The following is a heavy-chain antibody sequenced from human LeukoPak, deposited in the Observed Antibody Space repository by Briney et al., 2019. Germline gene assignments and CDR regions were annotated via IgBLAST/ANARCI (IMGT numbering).Heavy chain of an antibody. V-gene: IGHV4-61*02. CDR3: AREGLWFGESYYYMDV. Sequence: IYTSGSTNYNPSLKSRVTISVDTSKNQFSLKLSSVTAADTAVYYCAREGLWFGESYYYMDVWGKGTTVTVSS. D-gene: IGHD3-10*01. J-gene: IGHJ6*03. CDR2: IYTSGST.